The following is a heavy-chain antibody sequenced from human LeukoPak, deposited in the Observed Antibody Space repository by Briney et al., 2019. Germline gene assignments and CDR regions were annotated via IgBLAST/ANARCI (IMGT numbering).Heavy chain of an antibody. Sequence: PSETLSLTCTVSGYSISSGYYWGWIRQPPGKGLEWIGSIYHSGSTYYNPSLKSRVTISVDTSKNQFSLKLSSVAAADTAVYYCARAGIPSSSSYLSYYYYYYMDVWGKGTTVTVSS. CDR3: ARAGIPSSSSYLSYYYYYYMDV. V-gene: IGHV4-38-2*02. CDR2: IYHSGST. CDR1: GYSISSGYY. D-gene: IGHD6-6*01. J-gene: IGHJ6*03.